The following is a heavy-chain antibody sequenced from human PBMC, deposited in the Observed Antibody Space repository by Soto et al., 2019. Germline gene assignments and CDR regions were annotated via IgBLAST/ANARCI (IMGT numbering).Heavy chain of an antibody. Sequence: QVQLQESGPGLVKPSGTLSLTCAVSGGSISSSNWWSWVRQPPGKGLEWIGEIYHSGSTNYNPSLKSRVTITVDKSKHHFSLKLRSVPAADTAVYYCARGRYCSGGSCYGSFDYWGQGTLVTVSS. V-gene: IGHV4-4*02. CDR2: IYHSGST. J-gene: IGHJ4*02. CDR3: ARGRYCSGGSCYGSFDY. D-gene: IGHD2-15*01. CDR1: GGSISSSNW.